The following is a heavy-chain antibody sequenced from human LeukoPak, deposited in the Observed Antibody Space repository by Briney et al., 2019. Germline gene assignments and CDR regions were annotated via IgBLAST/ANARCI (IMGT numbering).Heavy chain of an antibody. J-gene: IGHJ6*03. D-gene: IGHD2-2*01. CDR3: AGDRGIVGVPPTTAYYMDV. CDR2: ITVSGSTI. V-gene: IGHV3-11*01. CDR1: GFTFSDYY. Sequence: PGGSLRLSCAASGFTFSDYYMSWIRQAPGKGLEWVSYITVSGSTIYYADSVKGRFTISRDNAKNSLYLQMNSLRAEDTAVYYCAGDRGIVGVPPTTAYYMDVWGKGTTVTVSS.